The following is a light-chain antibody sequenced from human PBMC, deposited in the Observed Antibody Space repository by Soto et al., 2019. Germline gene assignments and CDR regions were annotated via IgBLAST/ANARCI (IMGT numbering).Light chain of an antibody. Sequence: EIVLTQSPGTLSLSPGERATLSCRASQSVSSSYLAWYQQKPGQAPRLLIYGASNRATGIPDRFSGSGSGTDFTLTISRLEPEDFAVYYCRKYGDSPPWTFGQGTKVDIK. V-gene: IGKV3-20*01. CDR2: GAS. CDR1: QSVSSSY. J-gene: IGKJ1*01. CDR3: RKYGDSPPWT.